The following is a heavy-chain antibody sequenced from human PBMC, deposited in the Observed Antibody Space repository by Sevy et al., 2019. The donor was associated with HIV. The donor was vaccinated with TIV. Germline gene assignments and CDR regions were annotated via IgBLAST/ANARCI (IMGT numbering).Heavy chain of an antibody. CDR1: GFTFSTYG. V-gene: IGHV3-30*02. D-gene: IGHD3-3*01. Sequence: GGSLRLSCAASGFTFSTYGMHWVRRAPGKGLEWVAYTRYDESEQYCADSVKGRCTISRDNSKSTLYLRLSSLRDEDTAVYYCAKDPRPSHRITTFGGVDYFEYWGQGTLVTVSS. CDR3: AKDPRPSHRITTFGGVDYFEY. CDR2: TRYDESEQ. J-gene: IGHJ4*02.